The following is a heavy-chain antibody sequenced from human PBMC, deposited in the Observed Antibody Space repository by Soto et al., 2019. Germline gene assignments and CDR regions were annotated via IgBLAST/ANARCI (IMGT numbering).Heavy chain of an antibody. D-gene: IGHD4-4*01. CDR3: ARGGVPTVTTDLDY. J-gene: IGHJ4*02. Sequence: SVKVSCKASGGTFSSYAISWVRQAPGQGLEWMGGIIPIFGTANYAQKFQGRVTMTADASTSTAYMELSSLRSEDTAVYYCARGGVPTVTTDLDYWGQGTLVTVSS. CDR1: GGTFSSYA. CDR2: IIPIFGTA. V-gene: IGHV1-69*13.